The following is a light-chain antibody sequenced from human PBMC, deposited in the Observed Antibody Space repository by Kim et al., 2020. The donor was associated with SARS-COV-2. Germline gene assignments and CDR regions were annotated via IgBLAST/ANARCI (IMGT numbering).Light chain of an antibody. J-gene: IGLJ3*02. CDR2: SDS. CDR1: NIGSKS. Sequence: SYELTQPPSVSVAPGKTARITCGGNNIGSKSVHWYQQKPGQAPVLVMYSDSDRHSGIPERFSGSNSGNTATLTISGVEAGDEADYYCQLWDSSSDHWVFG. CDR3: QLWDSSSDHWV. V-gene: IGLV3-21*04.